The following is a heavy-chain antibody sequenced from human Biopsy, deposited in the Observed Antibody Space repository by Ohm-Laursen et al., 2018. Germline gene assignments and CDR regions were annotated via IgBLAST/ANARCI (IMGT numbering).Heavy chain of an antibody. Sequence: GSLRLSCAASGFIFDDYAMNWVRQAPGKGLEWVSTISGSGGSTYYADSVKGRFTISRDASKNTLYLLMNSLRAEDTAMYYCAKGGYCTTTSCYMDVDYWGQGTLVTVSS. CDR1: GFIFDDYA. CDR2: ISGSGGST. CDR3: AKGGYCTTTSCYMDVDY. V-gene: IGHV3-23*01. D-gene: IGHD2-2*02. J-gene: IGHJ4*02.